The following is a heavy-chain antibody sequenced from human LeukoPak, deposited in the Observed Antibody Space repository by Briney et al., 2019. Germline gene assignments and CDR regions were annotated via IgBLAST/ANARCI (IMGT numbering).Heavy chain of an antibody. Sequence: SETLSLTCTVSGYSISSNYYWGWVRQPPGKALEWIGNIFYSGSTYYSPSLKSRVTISLDTSRNQFSLKLNSVTAADTAVYYCAKSNGYGLIDIWGQGTMVTVSS. CDR1: GYSISSNYY. CDR3: AKSNGYGLIDI. J-gene: IGHJ3*02. CDR2: IFYSGST. D-gene: IGHD3-22*01. V-gene: IGHV4-38-2*02.